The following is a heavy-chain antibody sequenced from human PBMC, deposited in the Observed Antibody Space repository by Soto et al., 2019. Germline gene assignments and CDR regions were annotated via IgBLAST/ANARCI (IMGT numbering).Heavy chain of an antibody. J-gene: IGHJ4*02. CDR3: ARDGTRYFDWLSGFDY. D-gene: IGHD3-9*01. V-gene: IGHV3-30-3*01. CDR1: GFTFSSYA. CDR2: ISYDGSNK. Sequence: VQLVESGGGVVQPGRSLRLSCAASGFTFSSYAMHWVRQAPGKGLEWVAVISYDGSNKYYADSVKGRFTISRDNSKNTLYLQMNSLRAEDTAVYYCARDGTRYFDWLSGFDYWGQGTLVTVSS.